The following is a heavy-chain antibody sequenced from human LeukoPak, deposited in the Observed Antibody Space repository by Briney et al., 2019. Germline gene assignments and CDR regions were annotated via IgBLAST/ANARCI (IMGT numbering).Heavy chain of an antibody. CDR3: AREGVYDILTGYPPFDY. D-gene: IGHD3-9*01. CDR2: ISSSSSYI. V-gene: IGHV3-21*01. CDR1: GFTFSSYS. J-gene: IGHJ4*02. Sequence: GGSLRLSCAASGFTFSSYSMNWVRQAPGKGLEWVSSISSSSSYIYYADSVKGRFTISRDNAKNSLYLQMNSLRAEDTAVYYCAREGVYDILTGYPPFDYWGQGTLVTVSS.